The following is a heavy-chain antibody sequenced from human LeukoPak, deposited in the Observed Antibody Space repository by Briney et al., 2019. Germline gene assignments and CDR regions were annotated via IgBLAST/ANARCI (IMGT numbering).Heavy chain of an antibody. CDR3: ARAVSGRDNWFDP. D-gene: IGHD6-19*01. CDR1: GYTFTSYG. CDR2: MNPNSGNT. V-gene: IGHV1-8*03. Sequence: ASVKVSCKASGYTFTSYGINWLRQATGQGLEWMGWMNPNSGNTGYAQKFQGRLTITRDTSISTAYMELSSLRSEDTAVYYCARAVSGRDNWFDPWGQGTLVTVSS. J-gene: IGHJ5*02.